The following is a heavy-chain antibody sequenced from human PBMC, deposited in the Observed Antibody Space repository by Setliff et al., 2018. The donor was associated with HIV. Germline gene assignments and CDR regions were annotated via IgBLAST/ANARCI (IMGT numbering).Heavy chain of an antibody. CDR3: ARDRHYSGLGSYGP. J-gene: IGHJ5*02. V-gene: IGHV4-4*07. Sequence: SETLSLTCTLSGGSFGDYHWSWIRQPAGRGLEWIGRIFRSGTADYKFSLKSRVTISIDTSRNQFSLRLTSVTAEDTAVYYCARDRHYSGLGSYGPWGPGTLVTVS. CDR2: IFRSGTA. CDR1: GGSFGDYH. D-gene: IGHD3-10*01.